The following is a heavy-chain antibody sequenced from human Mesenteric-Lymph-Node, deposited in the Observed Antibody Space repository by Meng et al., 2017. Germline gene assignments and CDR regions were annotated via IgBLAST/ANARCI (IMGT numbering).Heavy chain of an antibody. Sequence: QGRPQELGPGLVKPSQTLSLTCTVSGGSISSGDYYWSWIRQPPGKGLEWIGYIYYSGSTYYNPSLKSRVTISVDTSKNQFSLKLSSVTAADTAVYYCARDRTTGRYFDYWGQGTLVTVSS. CDR2: IYYSGST. CDR3: ARDRTTGRYFDY. V-gene: IGHV4-30-4*01. D-gene: IGHD4-11*01. CDR1: GGSISSGDYY. J-gene: IGHJ4*02.